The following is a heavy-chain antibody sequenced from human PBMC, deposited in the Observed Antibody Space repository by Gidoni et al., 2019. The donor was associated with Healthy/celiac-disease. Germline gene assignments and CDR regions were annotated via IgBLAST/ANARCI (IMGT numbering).Heavy chain of an antibody. CDR2: IWYDGSNK. CDR3: AREGHSSGWYRRYYYYGMDV. V-gene: IGHV3-33*01. CDR1: GFPFSSYG. J-gene: IGHJ6*02. D-gene: IGHD6-19*01. Sequence: QVQLVESGGGVVQPGRSLRLSCAASGFPFSSYGLQWVRQAPGKGLEWVAVIWYDGSNKYYADSVKGRFTISRDNSKNTLYLQMNSLRAEDTAVYYCAREGHSSGWYRRYYYYGMDVWGQGTTVTVSS.